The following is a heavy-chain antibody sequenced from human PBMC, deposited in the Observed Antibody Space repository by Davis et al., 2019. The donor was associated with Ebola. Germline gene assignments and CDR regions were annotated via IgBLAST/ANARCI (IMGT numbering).Heavy chain of an antibody. D-gene: IGHD1-14*01. CDR1: GFTFSNFA. Sequence: GESLKISCVASGFTFSNFAFVWVRQTPGRGREWVSTIVGSGKTYYADSVKGRFTISRDSSRNTVYLEMNSLRAEDTAVYYCAASAGTVGKFDFWGQGTLVTVSS. CDR3: AASAGTVGKFDF. V-gene: IGHV3-23*01. J-gene: IGHJ4*02. CDR2: IVGSGKT.